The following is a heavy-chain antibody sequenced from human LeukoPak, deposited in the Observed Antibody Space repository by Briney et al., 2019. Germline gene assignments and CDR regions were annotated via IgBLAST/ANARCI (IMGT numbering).Heavy chain of an antibody. V-gene: IGHV4-4*07. D-gene: IGHD6-13*01. Sequence: PSETLSLTCTVSGGSISSYYRSWIRQPAGKGLEWIGRIYTSGSTNYTPSLRSRVTMSVDTSKNQFSLKLSSVTAADTAVYYCARDKKASRRPYGMDVWGEGTTVTVSS. J-gene: IGHJ6*04. CDR3: ARDKKASRRPYGMDV. CDR1: GGSISSYY. CDR2: IYTSGST.